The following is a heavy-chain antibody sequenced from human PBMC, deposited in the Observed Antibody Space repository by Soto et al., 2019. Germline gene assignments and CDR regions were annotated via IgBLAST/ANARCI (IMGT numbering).Heavy chain of an antibody. CDR2: ISSSGSTI. J-gene: IGHJ4*02. Sequence: PGGSLRLSCAASGFTFSSYEMNWVRQAPGKGLEWVSYISSSGSTIYYADSVKGRFTISRDNAKNSLYLQMNSLRAEDTAAYYCASGAKLLLASPQTSYYFDYWGQGTLVTVSS. CDR3: ASGAKLLLASPQTSYYFDY. D-gene: IGHD1-7*01. V-gene: IGHV3-48*03. CDR1: GFTFSSYE.